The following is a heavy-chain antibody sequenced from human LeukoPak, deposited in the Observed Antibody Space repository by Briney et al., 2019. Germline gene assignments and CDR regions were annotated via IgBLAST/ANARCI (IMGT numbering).Heavy chain of an antibody. CDR2: IYHSGST. V-gene: IGHV4-4*02. J-gene: IGHJ2*01. CDR3: ARDLHGGNSFTSDWYFDL. CDR1: GGSISISNSNW. Sequence: SGTLSLTCAVSGGSISISNSNWWSWVRQPPGKGLEWFGEIYHSGSTNYNPSLKSRVTISVDKSKNQFSLKLSSVTAADTAVYYCARDLHGGNSFTSDWYFDLWGRGTLVTVSS. D-gene: IGHD4-23*01.